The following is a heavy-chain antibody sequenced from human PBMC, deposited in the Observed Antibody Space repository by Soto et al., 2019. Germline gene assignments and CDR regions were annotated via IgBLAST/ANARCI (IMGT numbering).Heavy chain of an antibody. Sequence: SETLSLTCAVSGGSISSGGYSWSWIRQPPGKGLEWIGYIYHSGSTYYNPSLKSRVTISVDRSKNQFSLKLSSVTAADTAVYYCASTQYGANSSGPFDIWGQGTMVTVSS. CDR1: GGSISSGGYS. D-gene: IGHD4-17*01. CDR2: IYHSGST. J-gene: IGHJ3*02. CDR3: ASTQYGANSSGPFDI. V-gene: IGHV4-30-2*01.